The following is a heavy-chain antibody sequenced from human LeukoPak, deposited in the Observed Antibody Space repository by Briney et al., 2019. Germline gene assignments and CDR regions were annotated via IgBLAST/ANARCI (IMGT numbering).Heavy chain of an antibody. D-gene: IGHD3-16*02. CDR2: IYHSGST. J-gene: IGHJ4*02. CDR3: ASRVTYVWGSYRPFDY. Sequence: SGTLSLTCAVSGGSISSSNWWSWVRQPPGKGLEWIGEIYHSGSTNYNPSLKSRVTISVDKSKNQFSLKLSSVTAADTAVYYCASRVTYVWGSYRPFDYWGQGTLVTVSS. CDR1: GGSISSSNW. V-gene: IGHV4-4*02.